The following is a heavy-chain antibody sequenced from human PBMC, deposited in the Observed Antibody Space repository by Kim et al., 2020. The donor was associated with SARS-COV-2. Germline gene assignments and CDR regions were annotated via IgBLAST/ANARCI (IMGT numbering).Heavy chain of an antibody. J-gene: IGHJ4*02. Sequence: AQKFQGRGTMTRDTSTSTVYMELSSLRSEDTAVYYCARPAGDYGTYYFDYWGQGTLVTVSS. D-gene: IGHD4-17*01. V-gene: IGHV1-46*01. CDR3: ARPAGDYGTYYFDY.